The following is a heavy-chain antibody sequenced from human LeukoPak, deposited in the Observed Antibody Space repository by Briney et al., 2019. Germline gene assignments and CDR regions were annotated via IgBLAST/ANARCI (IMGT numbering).Heavy chain of an antibody. V-gene: IGHV3-33*01. CDR3: ARDAGAGTSSLDY. J-gene: IGHJ4*02. CDR2: IWYDGSNK. CDR1: GFTFSSYG. Sequence: GGSLRLSCAASGFTFSSYGMHWVRQAPGKGLEWVAVIWYDGSNKYYADSVKGRFTISRDNSKNTLYLRMNSLRAEDTAVYYCARDAGAGTSSLDYWGQGTLVTVSS. D-gene: IGHD6-13*01.